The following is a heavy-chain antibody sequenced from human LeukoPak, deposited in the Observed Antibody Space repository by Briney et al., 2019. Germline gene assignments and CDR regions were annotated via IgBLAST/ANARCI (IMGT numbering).Heavy chain of an antibody. Sequence: GGSLRLSCAASGFTFSGYAMSWVRQAPGKGLEWVSAISGSGGSTYYADSVKGRFTISRDNSKNTLYLQMNSLRAEDTAVYYCAKPTSQYSSGRGIFDCWGQGTLVTVSS. J-gene: IGHJ4*02. CDR1: GFTFSGYA. D-gene: IGHD6-19*01. V-gene: IGHV3-23*01. CDR3: AKPTSQYSSGRGIFDC. CDR2: ISGSGGST.